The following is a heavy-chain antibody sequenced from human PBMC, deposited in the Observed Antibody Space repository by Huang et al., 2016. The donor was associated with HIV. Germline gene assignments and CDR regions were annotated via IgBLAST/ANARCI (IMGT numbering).Heavy chain of an antibody. D-gene: IGHD6-19*01. V-gene: IGHV1-18*04. CDR3: GYYLDY. Sequence: QVRLVQSGAEVKKPGASLKVSCKADGDTFLRYDISGVRQAPGQGLEWVGRSRLDVGETRYAKRFQGSLTMTRDTSTSTAVYYCARDREFSSGWGWAGYYLDYWGQGTPVLVSS. CDR1: GDTFLRYD. J-gene: IGHJ4*02. CDR2: SRLDVGET.